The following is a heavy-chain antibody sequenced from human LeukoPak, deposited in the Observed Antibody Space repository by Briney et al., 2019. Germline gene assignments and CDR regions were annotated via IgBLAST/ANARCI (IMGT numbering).Heavy chain of an antibody. J-gene: IGHJ3*02. Sequence: NTSETLSLTCTVSGGSISSYYWSWIRQPPGKGLEWIGYIYYSGSTNYNPSLKSRVTISVDTSKNQFSLKLSSVTAADTAVYYCARGLDSSSWPILAFDIWGQGTMVTVSS. V-gene: IGHV4-59*01. D-gene: IGHD6-13*01. CDR2: IYYSGST. CDR1: GGSISSYY. CDR3: ARGLDSSSWPILAFDI.